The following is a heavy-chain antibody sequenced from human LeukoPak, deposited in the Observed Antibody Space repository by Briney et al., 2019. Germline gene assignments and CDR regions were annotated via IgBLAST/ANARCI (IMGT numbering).Heavy chain of an antibody. D-gene: IGHD3-10*01. J-gene: IGHJ5*02. CDR2: IIPIFGTA. V-gene: IGHV1-69*13. CDR3: ARALLWFGELYNWFDP. Sequence: SVKVSCKASGGTFSSYAISWVRQAPGQGLEWMGGIIPIFGTANYAQKYQGRVTITADESTSTAYMELSSLRSEDTAVYYCARALLWFGELYNWFDPWGQGTLVTVSS. CDR1: GGTFSSYA.